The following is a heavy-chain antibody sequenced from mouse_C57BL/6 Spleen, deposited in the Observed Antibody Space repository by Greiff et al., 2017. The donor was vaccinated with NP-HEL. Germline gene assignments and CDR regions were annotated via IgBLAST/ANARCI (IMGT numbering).Heavy chain of an antibody. D-gene: IGHD1-1*02. J-gene: IGHJ2*01. V-gene: IGHV5-17*01. Sequence: EVKLMESGGGLVKPGGSLKLSCAASGFTFSDYGMHWVRQAPEQGLEWVAYISRGSSTIYYADTVKGRFTISGDKAKNTLFLQMSSLRSEDTAMYYCARRLYYFDYWGQGTTLTVAS. CDR1: GFTFSDYG. CDR2: ISRGSSTI. CDR3: ARRLYYFDY.